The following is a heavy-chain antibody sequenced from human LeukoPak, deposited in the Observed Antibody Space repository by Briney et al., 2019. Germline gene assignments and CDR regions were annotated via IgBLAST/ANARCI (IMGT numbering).Heavy chain of an antibody. CDR1: GFTFSSYW. D-gene: IGHD5-18*01. Sequence: GGSLRLSCAASGFTFSSYWMSWVRQAPGKGLEWVANIKQDGSEKYYVDSVKGRFTMSRDNAKNTLYLQMNSLRAEDTAVYYCATWDLRGYSYGTLGYWGQGTRVTVSS. V-gene: IGHV3-7*01. J-gene: IGHJ4*02. CDR3: ATWDLRGYSYGTLGY. CDR2: IKQDGSEK.